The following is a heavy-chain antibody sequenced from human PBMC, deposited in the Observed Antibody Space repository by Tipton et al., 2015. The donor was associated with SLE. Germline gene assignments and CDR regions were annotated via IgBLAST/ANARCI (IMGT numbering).Heavy chain of an antibody. D-gene: IGHD3-3*01. J-gene: IGHJ2*01. CDR1: GGSIRSSNW. Sequence: TLSLTCAVSGGSIRSSNWWSWVRQPPGKGLEWIGEIDHSGSTNSNPSLKSRVSMSVDKSKNQFSLKLSSVTVADTAVYYCARAGYYDYWSGDYNAYWYFDLWGRGARVTVSS. V-gene: IGHV4-4*02. CDR3: ARAGYYDYWSGDYNAYWYFDL. CDR2: IDHSGST.